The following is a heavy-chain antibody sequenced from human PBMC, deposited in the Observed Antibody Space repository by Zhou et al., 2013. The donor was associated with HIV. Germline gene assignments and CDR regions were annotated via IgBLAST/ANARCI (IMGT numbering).Heavy chain of an antibody. CDR3: ARDYLSEGVELTGELVPTP. V-gene: IGHV1-18*01. CDR1: GGTFSTYA. D-gene: IGHD1-26*01. Sequence: QVQLVQSGAEVKKPGSSVKVSCKVSGGTFSTYAISWVRQAPGQGLEWMGWISAYNGNTNYAQKLQGRVTMTTDTSTSTAYMELRSLRSDDTAVYYCARDYLSEGVELTGELVPTPWGQG. J-gene: IGHJ3*01. CDR2: ISAYNGNT.